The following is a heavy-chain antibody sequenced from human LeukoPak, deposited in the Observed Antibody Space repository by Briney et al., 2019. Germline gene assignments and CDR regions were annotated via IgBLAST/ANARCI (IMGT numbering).Heavy chain of an antibody. V-gene: IGHV3-7*01. CDR1: GFTFSNYW. CDR3: ATLNGPLFEY. J-gene: IGHJ4*02. CDR2: IHQHGNEK. Sequence: TGGSLRLSRAASGFTFSNYWMSWVRQAPGKGLEWVASIHQHGNEKYFVDSVRGQFTISRDNAKNSLYLQMSSLRAEDTAVYYCATLNGPLFEYWGQGTLVTASS. D-gene: IGHD2-8*01.